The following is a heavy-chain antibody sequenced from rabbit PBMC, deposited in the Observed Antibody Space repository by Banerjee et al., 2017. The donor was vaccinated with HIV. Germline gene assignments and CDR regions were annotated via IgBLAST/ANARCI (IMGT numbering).Heavy chain of an antibody. J-gene: IGHJ6*01. V-gene: IGHV1S40*01. Sequence: QSLEESGGDLVKPGASLTLTCTASGFTLSSYWMFWIRQAPGKGLEWVAWIDTGSSGTTYYASWAKGRFTISKTSSTVTLQLTSLTAADTATYFCARSNYGMDLWGQGTLVTVS. CDR1: GFTLSSYW. CDR2: IDTGSSGTT. CDR3: ARSNYGMDL.